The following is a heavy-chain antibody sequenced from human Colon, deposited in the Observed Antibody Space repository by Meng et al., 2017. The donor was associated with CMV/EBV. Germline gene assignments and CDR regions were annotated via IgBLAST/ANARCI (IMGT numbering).Heavy chain of an antibody. CDR3: ASYTWTQLCI. D-gene: IGHD5-18*01. V-gene: IGHV3-21*01. CDR1: GFTFSTYS. J-gene: IGHJ4*02. CDR2: ISSGSSDI. Sequence: GESLKISCAASGFTFSTYSMNGVRQAPGTGLEWVSSISSGSSDIYYADSVKGRFTISRDNAKNSLYLQMNSLRAEDTAVYYCASYTWTQLCIWGQGTLVTVSS.